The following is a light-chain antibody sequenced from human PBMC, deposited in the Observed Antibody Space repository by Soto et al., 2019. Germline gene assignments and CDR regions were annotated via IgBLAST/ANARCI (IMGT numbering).Light chain of an antibody. CDR1: QSVSSSY. CDR3: QQYNNWPPT. Sequence: IVLKQSPGTLSLSPGEIATLSCMASQSVSSSYLAWYQQKPGQAPRLLILGASSRATGVPARFSGSGTGTEFTLTISSLQSEDFAVYFCQQYNNWPPTFGQGTKVDI. J-gene: IGKJ1*01. CDR2: GAS. V-gene: IGKV3-15*01.